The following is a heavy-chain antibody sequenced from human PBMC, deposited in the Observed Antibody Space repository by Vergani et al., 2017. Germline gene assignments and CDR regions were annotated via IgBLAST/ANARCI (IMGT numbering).Heavy chain of an antibody. D-gene: IGHD5-12*01. CDR1: GFTFSSYG. CDR3: AKDHWEYSGYVFFYDY. Sequence: QVQLVESGGGVVQPGRSLRLSCAASGFTFSSYGMHWVRQAPGKGLEWVAVISYDGSNKYYADSVKGRFTISRDNSKNTLYLQMNSLRAEDTAVYYCAKDHWEYSGYVFFYDYWGQGTLVTVSS. V-gene: IGHV3-30*18. J-gene: IGHJ4*02. CDR2: ISYDGSNK.